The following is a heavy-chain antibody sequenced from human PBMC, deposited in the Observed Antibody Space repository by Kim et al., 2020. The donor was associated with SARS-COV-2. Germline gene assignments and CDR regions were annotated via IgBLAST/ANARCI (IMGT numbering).Heavy chain of an antibody. CDR3: ARNRPNYDILTGYYYYYMDV. CDR2: ISAYNGNT. D-gene: IGHD3-9*01. J-gene: IGHJ6*03. CDR1: GYTFTSYG. V-gene: IGHV1-18*01. Sequence: ASVKVSCKASGYTFTSYGISWVRQAPGQGLEWMGWISAYNGNTNYAQKLQGRVTMTTDTSTSTAYMELRSLRSDDTAVYYCARNRPNYDILTGYYYYYMDVWGKGTTVTVSS.